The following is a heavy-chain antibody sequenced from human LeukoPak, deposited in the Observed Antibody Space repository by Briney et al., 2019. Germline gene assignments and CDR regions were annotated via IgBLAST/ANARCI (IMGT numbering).Heavy chain of an antibody. CDR3: ARDRVATIFTYHPMFDS. J-gene: IGHJ5*01. D-gene: IGHD3-10*02. V-gene: IGHV3-23*01. Sequence: GGSLRLSCAASGFTFSSNAMSWVRHPPGRGLEWVSAISGSGDATYYADSVKGRFTISRDNAKNTLYLQMNSLRAEDTAVYYCARDRVATIFTYHPMFDSWGPGTLVTVSS. CDR2: ISGSGDAT. CDR1: GFTFSSNA.